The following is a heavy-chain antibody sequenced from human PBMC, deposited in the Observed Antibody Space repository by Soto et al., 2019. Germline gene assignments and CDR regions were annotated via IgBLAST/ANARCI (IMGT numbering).Heavy chain of an antibody. J-gene: IGHJ4*01. V-gene: IGHV3-15*05. Sequence: ESLRLSCGASEFALSNAWINWVRQAPGKGLEWVGRIKSRALGGTTDFAAPVRGRFAITRDDSRNMVYMQMNNLNTEDTAVYYCTTDSDSASVEVRFDYSGNGSLVTVYS. CDR2: IKSRALGGTT. CDR3: TTDSDSASVEVRFDY. CDR1: EFALSNAW. D-gene: IGHD3-22*01.